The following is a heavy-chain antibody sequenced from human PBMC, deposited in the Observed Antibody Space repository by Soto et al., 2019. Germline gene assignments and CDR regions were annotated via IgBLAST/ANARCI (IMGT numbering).Heavy chain of an antibody. Sequence: QLQLQESGPGLVKPSETLSLTCTVSGGSISSSSYYWGWIRQPPGKGLEWIGSIYYSGSTYYNPXXXXXXXXXXXXXXXXXXXXXXXXXXXXXXXXXXXXXXXXESPYWGQGTLVTVSS. CDR1: GGSISSSSYY. J-gene: IGHJ4*02. V-gene: IGHV4-39*01. CDR3: XXXXXXESPY. D-gene: IGHD3-10*01. CDR2: IYYSGST.